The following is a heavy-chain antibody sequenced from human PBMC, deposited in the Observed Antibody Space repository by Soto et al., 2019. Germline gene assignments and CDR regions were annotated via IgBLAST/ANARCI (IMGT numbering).Heavy chain of an antibody. J-gene: IGHJ5*02. V-gene: IGHV4-59*01. CDR2: IYYSGST. D-gene: IGHD1-26*01. CDR3: ARVVGATGEDWFDP. Sequence: SETLSLTCTVSGGSISSYYWSWIRQPPGKGLEWIGYIYYSGSTNYNPSLKSRVTISVDTSKNQFSLKLSSVTAADTAVYYCARVVGATGEDWFDPWGQGTLVTVSS. CDR1: GGSISSYY.